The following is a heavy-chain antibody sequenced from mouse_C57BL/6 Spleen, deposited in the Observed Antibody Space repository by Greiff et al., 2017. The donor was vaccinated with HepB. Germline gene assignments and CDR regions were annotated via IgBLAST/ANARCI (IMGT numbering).Heavy chain of an antibody. CDR2: ISSGGSYT. CDR1: GFTFSSYG. CDR3: ARQGNYEDAMDY. Sequence: EVHLVESGGDLVKPGGSLKLSCAASGFTFSSYGMSWVRQTPDKRLEWVATISSGGSYTYYPDSVKGRFTISRDNAKNTLYLQMSSLKSEDTAMYYCARQGNYEDAMDYWGQGTSVTVSS. J-gene: IGHJ4*01. D-gene: IGHD2-1*01. V-gene: IGHV5-6*01.